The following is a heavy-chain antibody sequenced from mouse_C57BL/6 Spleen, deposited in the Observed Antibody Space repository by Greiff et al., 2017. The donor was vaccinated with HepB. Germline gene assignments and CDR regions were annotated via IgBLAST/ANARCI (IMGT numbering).Heavy chain of an antibody. D-gene: IGHD1-1*01. CDR3: ATPYYYGSSEGAMDY. CDR1: GFTFSSYA. J-gene: IGHJ4*01. CDR2: ISDGGSYT. V-gene: IGHV5-4*01. Sequence: EVQVVESGGGLVKPGGSLKLSCAASGFTFSSYAMSWVRQTPEKRLEWVATISDGGSYTYYPDNVKGRFTISRDNAKNNLYLQMSHLKSEDTAMYYCATPYYYGSSEGAMDYWGQGTSVTVSS.